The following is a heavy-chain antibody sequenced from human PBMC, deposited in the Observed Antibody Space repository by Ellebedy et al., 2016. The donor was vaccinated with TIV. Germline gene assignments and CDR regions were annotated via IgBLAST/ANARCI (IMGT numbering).Heavy chain of an antibody. CDR2: ISYDGSNK. CDR3: AKRFCGGDCRRANPEDFDY. V-gene: IGHV3-30-3*02. CDR1: GFTFSSYA. J-gene: IGHJ4*02. D-gene: IGHD2-21*02. Sequence: GESLKISXAASGFTFSSYAMHWVRQAPGKGLEWVAVISYDGSNKYYADSVKGRFTISRDNSKNTLYLQMNSLRAEDTAVYYCAKRFCGGDCRRANPEDFDYWGQGTLITVSS.